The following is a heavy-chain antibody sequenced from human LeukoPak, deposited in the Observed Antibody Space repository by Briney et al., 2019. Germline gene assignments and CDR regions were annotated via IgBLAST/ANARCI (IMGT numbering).Heavy chain of an antibody. CDR3: AREEYDSSGYQAGY. Sequence: GRSLRLSCAASGFTFSSYSMNWVRQAPGKGLEWVSSISSSSSYIYYADSVKGRFTISRDNAKNSLYLQMNSLRAEDTAVYYCAREEYDSSGYQAGYWGQGTLVTVSS. D-gene: IGHD3-22*01. V-gene: IGHV3-21*01. CDR1: GFTFSSYS. J-gene: IGHJ4*02. CDR2: ISSSSSYI.